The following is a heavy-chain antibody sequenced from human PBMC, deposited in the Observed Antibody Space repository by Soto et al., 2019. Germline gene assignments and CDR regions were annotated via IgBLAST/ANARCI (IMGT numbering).Heavy chain of an antibody. CDR3: ARIITAAGGRRYFDL. V-gene: IGHV3-11*05. J-gene: IGHJ2*01. Sequence: QVQLVESGGGLVKPGGSLRLSCAASGFTFSDYYMSWIRQAPGKGLEWVSYINSSSSYTNYADSVKGRFTISRDNAKNSLYLQMNSLRAEDTAVYYCARIITAAGGRRYFDLWGSGTLVTVSS. D-gene: IGHD6-13*01. CDR1: GFTFSDYY. CDR2: INSSSSYT.